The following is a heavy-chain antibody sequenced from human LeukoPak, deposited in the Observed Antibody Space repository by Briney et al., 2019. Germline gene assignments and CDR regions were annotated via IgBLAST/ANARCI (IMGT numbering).Heavy chain of an antibody. Sequence: PGGSLRLSCAASGFTFSSYAMHWVRQAPGKGLERVAVISYDGSNKYYADSVKGRFTISRDNSKNTLYLQMNSLRAEDTAVYYCARLYYDILTGSDGYGMDVWGQGTTVTVSS. CDR1: GFTFSSYA. CDR3: ARLYYDILTGSDGYGMDV. CDR2: ISYDGSNK. V-gene: IGHV3-30-3*01. D-gene: IGHD3-9*01. J-gene: IGHJ6*02.